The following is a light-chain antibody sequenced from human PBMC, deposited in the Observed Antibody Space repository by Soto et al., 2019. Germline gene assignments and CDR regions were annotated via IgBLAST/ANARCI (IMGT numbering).Light chain of an antibody. CDR2: DAS. V-gene: IGKV1-5*01. CDR1: QTISHW. J-gene: IGKJ1*01. Sequence: DLHLTQSPSTLSASVGDRVTITCRASQTISHWLAWYQQKPGKAPKLLIFDASSLENGVPSRFSGSGSGTEFTLTITGLQPDDFATYYCQQYNTYWTFGQGTKVEI. CDR3: QQYNTYWT.